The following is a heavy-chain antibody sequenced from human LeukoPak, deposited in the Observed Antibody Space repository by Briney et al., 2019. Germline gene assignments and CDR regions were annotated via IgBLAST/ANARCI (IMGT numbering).Heavy chain of an antibody. V-gene: IGHV1-18*01. D-gene: IGHD3-10*01. CDR2: ISAYNGNT. Sequence: GASVKVSCKASGYTFTSYGISWVRQAPGQGLEWMGWISAYNGNTNYAQKLQGRVTMTRDTSVSTAYMELNNLRSEDTAIYYCARDNYPSGLDVWGQGTTVTVSS. CDR1: GYTFTSYG. J-gene: IGHJ6*02. CDR3: ARDNYPSGLDV.